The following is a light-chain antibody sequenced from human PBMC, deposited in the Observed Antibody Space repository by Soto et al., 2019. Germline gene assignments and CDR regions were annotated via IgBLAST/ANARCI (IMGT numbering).Light chain of an antibody. CDR3: QQYNGAWT. J-gene: IGKJ1*01. V-gene: IGKV1-5*03. CDR2: KAS. CDR1: QNINSY. Sequence: DFQMTQSPSTLSASVGDRVTITCRASQNINSYLAWHQQKPGKAPKLLIYKASSLESGVPSRFSGSESGTEFTLTISSLQPDDFATYFCQQYNGAWTFGQGTTVELK.